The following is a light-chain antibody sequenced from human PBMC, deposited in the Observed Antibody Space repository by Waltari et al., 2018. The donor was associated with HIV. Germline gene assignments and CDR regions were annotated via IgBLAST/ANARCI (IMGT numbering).Light chain of an antibody. J-gene: IGKJ5*01. CDR3: QQYVTTPIT. V-gene: IGKV4-1*01. Sequence: DIVVTQFPDSLAVSLGERATVNCKSSQSVLYSSNNKNYLAWSHKSPGKPPRFLIYWASVRHSVVPDRFRGSGSETDFTLTISSLQPEDVATYYCQQYVTTPITFGQGTRLEIK. CDR1: QSVLYSSNNKNY. CDR2: WAS.